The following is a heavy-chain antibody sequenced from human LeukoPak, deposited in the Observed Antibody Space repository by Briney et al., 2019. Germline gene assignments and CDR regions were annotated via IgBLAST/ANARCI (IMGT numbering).Heavy chain of an antibody. J-gene: IGHJ3*02. CDR2: ISGSGGST. Sequence: AGGSLRLSCAASGFTFSSYAMSWVRQAPGKGLEWVSGISGSGGSTYYADSVKGRFTISRDNSKSTLYLQMNSLRAEDTAVYYCATLTTVTTEAFDIWGQGTMVTVSS. CDR3: ATLTTVTTEAFDI. D-gene: IGHD4-17*01. V-gene: IGHV3-23*01. CDR1: GFTFSSYA.